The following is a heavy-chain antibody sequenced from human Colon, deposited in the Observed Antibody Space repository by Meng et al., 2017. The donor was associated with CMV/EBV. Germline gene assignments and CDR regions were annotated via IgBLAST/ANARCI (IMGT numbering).Heavy chain of an antibody. D-gene: IGHD2-15*01. V-gene: IGHV1-2*02. CDR1: GYTFTGYY. CDR3: ARDLPGIGYGSGGSCYPGAFDI. Sequence: ASVKVSCKASGYTFTGYYMHWVRQAPGQGLEWMGWINPNSGGTNYAQKFQGRVTMTRDTSISTAYMELSRLRSDDTAVYYCARDLPGIGYGSGGSCYPGAFDIWGQGTMVTVSS. J-gene: IGHJ3*02. CDR2: INPNSGGT.